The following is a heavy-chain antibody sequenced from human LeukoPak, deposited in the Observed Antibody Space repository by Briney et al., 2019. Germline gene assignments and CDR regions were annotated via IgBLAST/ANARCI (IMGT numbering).Heavy chain of an antibody. CDR3: AKRGSTAYSTPHFDF. CDR1: GFTFSNYA. CDR2: ISGSGDDT. J-gene: IGHJ4*02. V-gene: IGHV3-23*01. D-gene: IGHD2-2*01. Sequence: GGSLRLSCAASGFTFSNYAMNWLRQAPGKGLEWVSGISGSGDDTPHADSVKGRFTISRDNSKNTLYLQMNNLRAEDTAVYYCAKRGSTAYSTPHFDFWGQGALVTVSS.